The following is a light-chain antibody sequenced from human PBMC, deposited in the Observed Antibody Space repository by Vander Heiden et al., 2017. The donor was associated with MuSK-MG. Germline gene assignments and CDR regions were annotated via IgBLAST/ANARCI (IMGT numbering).Light chain of an antibody. CDR2: AAS. V-gene: IGKV3-15*01. CDR1: QNLDTR. Sequence: EIVLTQSPATLSVAQGERATLSCTAGQNLDTRVAWYQQQPGQPPRLLIYAASARPPGVPARFSGSGSGTDFTLTISSLQSEDFALYYCQQYDNWSPTFGQGTKVEIK. CDR3: QQYDNWSPT. J-gene: IGKJ1*01.